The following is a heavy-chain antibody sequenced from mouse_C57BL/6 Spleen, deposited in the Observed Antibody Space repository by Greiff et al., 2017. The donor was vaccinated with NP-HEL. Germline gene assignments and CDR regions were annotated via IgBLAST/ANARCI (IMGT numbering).Heavy chain of an antibody. Sequence: QVQLQQSGPELVKPGASVKISCKASGYTFTDYYINWVKQRPGQGLEWIGWIFPGSGSTYYNEKFKGKATLTEDKSSSTAYMLLSSLTSEDSAVYFCARRLYYDCGHFDYWGQGTTLTVSS. V-gene: IGHV1-75*01. CDR2: IFPGSGST. CDR1: GYTFTDYY. D-gene: IGHD2-4*01. CDR3: ARRLYYDCGHFDY. J-gene: IGHJ2*01.